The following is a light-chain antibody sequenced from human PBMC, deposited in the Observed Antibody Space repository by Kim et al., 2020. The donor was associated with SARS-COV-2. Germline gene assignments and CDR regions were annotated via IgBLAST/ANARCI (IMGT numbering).Light chain of an antibody. CDR1: SSDVGRYNL. CDR3: CSYAGGPYV. CDR2: EDS. V-gene: IGLV2-23*01. Sequence: PCQSITISCPGTSSDVGRYNLVSWYQQHPGKAPNLMIYEDSKRPSGVSNRFSGSKSGNTASLTISGLQAEDEADYYCCSYAGGPYVFGTGTKVTVL. J-gene: IGLJ1*01.